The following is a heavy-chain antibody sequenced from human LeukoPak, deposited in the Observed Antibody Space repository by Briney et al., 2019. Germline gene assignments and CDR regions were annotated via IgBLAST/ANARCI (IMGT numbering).Heavy chain of an antibody. J-gene: IGHJ6*03. CDR2: IGAGDKYT. D-gene: IGHD2-2*01. CDR1: GFTLRNYA. V-gene: IGHV3-23*01. Sequence: GGSLRLSCAASGFTLRNYAMSWVRQAPGKGLEWVSSIGAGDKYTYYGDSVKGRFTISRDNSKNTLYLQMNSLRAEDTAVYYCARASVPAAPGYYYYYMDVWGKGTTVTVSS. CDR3: ARASVPAAPGYYYYYMDV.